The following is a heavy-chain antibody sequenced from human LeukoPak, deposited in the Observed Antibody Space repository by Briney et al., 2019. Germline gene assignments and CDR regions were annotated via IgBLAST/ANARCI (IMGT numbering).Heavy chain of an antibody. D-gene: IGHD5-18*01. CDR2: IYYSGST. Sequence: SETLSLTCTVSGGSISSGDYYWGWIRQPPGKGLEWIGYIYYSGSTYYNPSLKSRVTISVDTSKNQFSLKLSSVTAADTAVYYCAREGPGYSYGKGYFDYWGQGTLVTVSS. CDR3: AREGPGYSYGKGYFDY. V-gene: IGHV4-30-4*08. CDR1: GGSISSGDYY. J-gene: IGHJ4*02.